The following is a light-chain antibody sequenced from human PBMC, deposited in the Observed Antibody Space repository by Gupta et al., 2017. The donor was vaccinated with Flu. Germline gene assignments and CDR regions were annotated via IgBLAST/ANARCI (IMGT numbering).Light chain of an antibody. CDR2: KAS. Sequence: QVTHSPYTLCVSLGDRVTISCRASQNINTWLAWFQQKPGRAPKLLISKASILEDGVPTRFAGSGSGTQFSLTITNIQADDFASYYCQHYDSSPYTFGHGTKLEI. CDR1: QNINTW. V-gene: IGKV1-5*03. CDR3: QHYDSSPYT. J-gene: IGKJ2*01.